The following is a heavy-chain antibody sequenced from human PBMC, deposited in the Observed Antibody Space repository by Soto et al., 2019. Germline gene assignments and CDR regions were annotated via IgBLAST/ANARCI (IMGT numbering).Heavy chain of an antibody. CDR1: GGSISSGGYS. Sequence: SETLSLTCAVSGGSISSGGYSWSWMRQPPGKGLEWIGYIYHSGSTYYNPSLKSRVTISVDRSKNQFSLKLSSVTAADTAVYCCARVPDVWGQGTTVTVSS. J-gene: IGHJ6*02. V-gene: IGHV4-30-2*01. CDR2: IYHSGST. CDR3: ARVPDV.